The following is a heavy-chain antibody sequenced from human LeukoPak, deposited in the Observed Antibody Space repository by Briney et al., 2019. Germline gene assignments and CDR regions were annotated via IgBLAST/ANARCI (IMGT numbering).Heavy chain of an antibody. Sequence: ASVKVSCKASGYTFTGYYMHWVRQAPGQGLEWMGWINPNSGGTNYAQKFQGRVTMTRDTSISTAYMELSSLRSEDTAVYYCARDLVVPAAEPNWFDPWGQGTLVTVSS. CDR2: INPNSGGT. CDR1: GYTFTGYY. D-gene: IGHD2-2*01. CDR3: ARDLVVPAAEPNWFDP. J-gene: IGHJ5*02. V-gene: IGHV1-2*02.